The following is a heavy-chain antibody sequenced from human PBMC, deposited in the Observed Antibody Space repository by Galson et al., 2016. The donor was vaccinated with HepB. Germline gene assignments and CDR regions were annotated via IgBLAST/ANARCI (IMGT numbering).Heavy chain of an antibody. Sequence: SLRLSCAASGFTSDSYAMSWVRQAPGKGLEWVSSISAGDAGTYYADSVKGRFTVSRDNSKNTLSLQVNSPRGEDTAVYYCAKGRLGSSWFPSFDYWGQGTVVTVSS. V-gene: IGHV3-23*01. CDR2: ISAGDAGT. J-gene: IGHJ4*02. CDR3: AKGRLGSSWFPSFDY. CDR1: GFTSDSYA. D-gene: IGHD6-13*01.